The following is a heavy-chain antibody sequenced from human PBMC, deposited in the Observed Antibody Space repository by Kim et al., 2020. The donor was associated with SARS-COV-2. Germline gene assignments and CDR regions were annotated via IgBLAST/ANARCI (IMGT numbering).Heavy chain of an antibody. J-gene: IGHJ6*02. CDR3: ARDPPYYSVGYYYYGLDV. V-gene: IGHV4-34*01. Sequence: SETLSLTCAVYGGSFSGYYWSWIRQPPGKGLEWIGEINHSGNTNYNPSLKSRVTISVDTSKNQFSLKLSSVTAADTAVYYCARDPPYYSVGYYYYGLDVWGQGTTVTVSS. CDR2: INHSGNT. D-gene: IGHD3-10*01. CDR1: GGSFSGYY.